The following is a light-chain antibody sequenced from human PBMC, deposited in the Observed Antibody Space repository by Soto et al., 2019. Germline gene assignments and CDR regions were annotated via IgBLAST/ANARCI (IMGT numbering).Light chain of an antibody. J-gene: IGLJ2*01. CDR3: CSYAGRSTLL. V-gene: IGLV2-23*02. Sequence: QSVLTQPASVSGSPGQSITISCTGTSSDIGSYNIVSWYQQFPGKAPKLMVYELNKRPSGSSDRFSGSKSGNTASLTISGLQAEDEADYYCCSYAGRSTLLFGGGTKVTVL. CDR1: SSDIGSYNI. CDR2: ELN.